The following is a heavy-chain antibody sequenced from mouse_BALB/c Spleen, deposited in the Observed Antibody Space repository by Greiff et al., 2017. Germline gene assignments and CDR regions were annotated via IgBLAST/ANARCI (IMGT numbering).Heavy chain of an antibody. CDR3: ARKSSHPYWYFDV. CDR2: IAPGSGST. D-gene: IGHD1-1*01. CDR1: GYTFTSYW. J-gene: IGHJ1*01. V-gene: IGHV1S41*01. Sequence: DLVKPGASVKLSCKASGYTFTSYWINWIKQRPGQGLEWIGRIAPGSGSTYYNEMFKGKATLTVDTSSSTAYIQLSSLSSEDSAVYFCARKSSHPYWYFDVWGAGTTVTVSS.